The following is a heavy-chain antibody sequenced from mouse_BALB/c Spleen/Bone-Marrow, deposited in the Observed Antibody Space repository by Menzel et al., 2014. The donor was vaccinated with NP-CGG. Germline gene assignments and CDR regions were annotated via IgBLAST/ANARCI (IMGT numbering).Heavy chain of an antibody. CDR2: LNPGSGGS. J-gene: IGHJ3*01. Sequence: QVQLKQSGAELVRPGTSVKVSCKASGYAFTNYLIEWLKQRPGQGLEWIGVLNPGSGGSHYNEKFKGKATIAADTSSNTAYLQLSSLTSEDTAVYYCARSTGGPDGFAYWGQGTLVTVSA. V-gene: IGHV1-54*02. CDR3: ARSTGGPDGFAY. CDR1: GYAFTNYL.